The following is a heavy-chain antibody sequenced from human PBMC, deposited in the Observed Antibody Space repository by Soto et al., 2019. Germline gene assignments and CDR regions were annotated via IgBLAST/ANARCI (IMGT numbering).Heavy chain of an antibody. J-gene: IGHJ6*02. CDR1: GFTFSSYS. CDR3: AKDSTLGGWGGMDV. V-gene: IGHV3-21*04. CDR2: ISGSI. Sequence: PGGSLRLSCAASGFTFSSYSMKWVRQAPGKGLEWVSSISGSIGYADSVKGRFTISRDNAKNSLYLQMNSLRAEDTALYYCAKDSTLGGWGGMDVWGQGTTVTVSS. D-gene: IGHD3-16*01.